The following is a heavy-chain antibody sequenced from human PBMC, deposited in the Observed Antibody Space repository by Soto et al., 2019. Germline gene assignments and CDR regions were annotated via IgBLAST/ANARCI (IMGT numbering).Heavy chain of an antibody. CDR3: AEHMISSPGAFDI. D-gene: IGHD3-22*01. CDR1: GGSISSGGYY. J-gene: IGHJ3*02. CDR2: IYYSGST. Sequence: QVQLQESGPGLVKPSQTLSLTCTVSGGSISSGGYYWSWIRQHPGKGLEWIGYIYYSGSTYYNPSLKSRVTISVDTSKNQFSLKLSSVTAADTAVYHCAEHMISSPGAFDIWGQGTMVTVSS. V-gene: IGHV4-31*03.